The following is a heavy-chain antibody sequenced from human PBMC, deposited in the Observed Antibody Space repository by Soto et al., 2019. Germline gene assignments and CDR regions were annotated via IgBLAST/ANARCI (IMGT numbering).Heavy chain of an antibody. J-gene: IGHJ4*02. V-gene: IGHV1-69*01. Sequence: QVQLVQSGAEVKKPGSSVKVSCKASGGTFSSYAISWVRQAPGQGLEWMGGIIPNFGTANYAQKFQGRVTITADESTSTAYMELNIVRSEDTAVYYCARGGDTAMVEPSELDYWGQGTLVTVSS. CDR3: ARGGDTAMVEPSELDY. CDR1: GGTFSSYA. CDR2: IIPNFGTA. D-gene: IGHD5-18*01.